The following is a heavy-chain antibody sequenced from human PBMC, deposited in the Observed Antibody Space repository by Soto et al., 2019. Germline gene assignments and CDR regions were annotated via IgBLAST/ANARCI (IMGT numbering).Heavy chain of an antibody. CDR2: IIPILDIA. D-gene: IGHD1-26*01. V-gene: IGHV1-69*02. Sequence: QVQLVQSGAEVKKPGSSVKVSCKASGDTFSSYTISWVRQAPGQGLEWMGRIIPILDIANYAQKFQGRVTITAEKSTSTAYMELSSLRSEDTAVYYCAAGGHGAVDIWGQGTMVTVSS. CDR1: GDTFSSYT. CDR3: AAGGHGAVDI. J-gene: IGHJ3*02.